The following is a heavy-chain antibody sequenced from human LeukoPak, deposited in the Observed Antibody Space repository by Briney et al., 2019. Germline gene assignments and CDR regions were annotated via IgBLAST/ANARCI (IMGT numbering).Heavy chain of an antibody. V-gene: IGHV3-15*01. D-gene: IGHD3-22*01. CDR3: TTAKDDSSGYYYHFDY. Sequence: GGSLRLSCAASGFTFSNAWMSWVRQAPGKGLEWVGRIKSKTDGGTTDYAAPVKGRFTISRDDSKNTLYLQMNSLKTEDTAVYYCTTAKDDSSGYYYHFDYWGQGTLVTVSS. CDR2: IKSKTDGGTT. CDR1: GFTFSNAW. J-gene: IGHJ4*02.